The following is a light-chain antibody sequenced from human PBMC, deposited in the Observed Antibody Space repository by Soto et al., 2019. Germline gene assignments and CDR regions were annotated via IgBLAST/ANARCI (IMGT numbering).Light chain of an antibody. CDR2: DVN. CDR1: SKDVGGYNY. V-gene: IGLV2-14*01. J-gene: IGLJ1*01. Sequence: QSGLTQPASVSELPGQAITISCTGTSKDVGGYNYVSWYQKHPGKAPKLKIYDVNKRPSGVSNRFSGSKSGNTASLTIPGIQAEDEADYYCSSYSNTSTLYVFGTGTKVTVL. CDR3: SSYSNTSTLYV.